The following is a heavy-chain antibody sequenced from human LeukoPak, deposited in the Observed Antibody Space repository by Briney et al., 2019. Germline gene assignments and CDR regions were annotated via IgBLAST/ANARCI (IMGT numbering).Heavy chain of an antibody. V-gene: IGHV3-30*04. CDR2: ISYDGTNK. J-gene: IGHJ4*02. CDR3: ARDGGAH. D-gene: IGHD3-10*01. Sequence: QPGRSLRLSCAASGFTFSTYATHWVRQAPGKGLEWVAVISYDGTNKYYRDSVKDRLTISRDNSKNTVYLQMNSLRTEDTAVYHCARDGGAHWGQGTLVTVSS. CDR1: GFTFSTYA.